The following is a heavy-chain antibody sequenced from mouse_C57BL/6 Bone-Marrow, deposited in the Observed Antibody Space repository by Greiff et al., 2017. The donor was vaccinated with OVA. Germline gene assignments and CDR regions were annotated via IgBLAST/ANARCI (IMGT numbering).Heavy chain of an antibody. Sequence: EVKLMESGGGLVKPGGSLKLSCAASGFTFSSYAMSWVRQTPEKRLEWVATISDGGSYTYYPDNVKGRFTISRDNAKNNLYLQMSHLKSEDTAMYYCARLYYYGPDYWGQGTSVTVSS. D-gene: IGHD1-1*01. CDR3: ARLYYYGPDY. J-gene: IGHJ4*01. V-gene: IGHV5-4*03. CDR1: GFTFSSYA. CDR2: ISDGGSYT.